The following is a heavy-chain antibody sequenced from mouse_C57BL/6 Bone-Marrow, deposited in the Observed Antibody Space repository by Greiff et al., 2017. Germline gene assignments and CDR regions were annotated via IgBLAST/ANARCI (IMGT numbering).Heavy chain of an antibody. CDR2: IYPRSGNT. J-gene: IGHJ2*01. D-gene: IGHD2-4*01. V-gene: IGHV1-81*01. Sequence: QVQLQQSGAELARPGASVKLSCKASGYTFTSYGISWVKQRTGQGLEWIGEIYPRSGNTYYNAKFKGKSTLTPDKSSSTAYMELRNLTSEDSAVYVCARGRNYDYDYWGQGTTLTVSS. CDR1: GYTFTSYG. CDR3: ARGRNYDYDY.